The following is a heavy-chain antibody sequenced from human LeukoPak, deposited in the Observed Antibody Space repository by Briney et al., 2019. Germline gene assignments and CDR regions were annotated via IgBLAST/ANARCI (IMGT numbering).Heavy chain of an antibody. Sequence: ASVKVSCKAPGYTFTSYGISWVRQAPGQGLEWMGWINPNSGGTNYAQKFQGRVTMTRDTSISTAYMELSRLRSDDTAVYYCARDPYDSSGYYFDYWGQGTLVTVSS. CDR3: ARDPYDSSGYYFDY. CDR1: GYTFTSYG. V-gene: IGHV1-2*02. D-gene: IGHD3-22*01. CDR2: INPNSGGT. J-gene: IGHJ4*02.